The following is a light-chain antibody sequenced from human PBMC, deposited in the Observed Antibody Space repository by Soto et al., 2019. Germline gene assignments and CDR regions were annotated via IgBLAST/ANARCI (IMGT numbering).Light chain of an antibody. V-gene: IGKV3-20*01. CDR1: QSVSSSY. Sequence: EIVLTQSPGTLSLSPGERATLSCRASQSVSSSYLAWYQQKPGQAPRLLIYGASSRATGIPDRFSGSGSGTDFTLTISRLEPEDFAVYYCQQYASSPTFGGGTKVEI. CDR2: GAS. CDR3: QQYASSPT. J-gene: IGKJ4*01.